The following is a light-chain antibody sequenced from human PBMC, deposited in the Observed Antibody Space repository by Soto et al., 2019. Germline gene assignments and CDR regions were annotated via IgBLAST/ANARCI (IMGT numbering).Light chain of an antibody. Sequence: DIQMTQSPSTLSASVGDTVTVTCRASQSVSGWLAWYQQKPGKAPKLLIYATSSLQSGVPSRFSGSGSGTDFTLTISSLQAEDVAVYYCQQYYSTWITFGQGTRLEIK. CDR2: ATS. J-gene: IGKJ5*01. V-gene: IGKV1-5*01. CDR3: QQYYSTWIT. CDR1: QSVSGW.